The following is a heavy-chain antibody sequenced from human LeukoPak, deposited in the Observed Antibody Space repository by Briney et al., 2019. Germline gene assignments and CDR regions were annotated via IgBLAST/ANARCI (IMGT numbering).Heavy chain of an antibody. J-gene: IGHJ4*02. CDR1: GGSISSGSYY. V-gene: IGHV4-61*02. D-gene: IGHD7-27*01. CDR2: IYTSGST. Sequence: KPSETLSLTCTVSGGSISSGSYYWSWIRQPAGKGLEWIGRIYTSGSTNYNPSLKSRVTISVDTSKNQFSLKLSSVTAADTAVYYCASKSRNGDRNYWGQGTLVTVSS. CDR3: ASKSRNGDRNY.